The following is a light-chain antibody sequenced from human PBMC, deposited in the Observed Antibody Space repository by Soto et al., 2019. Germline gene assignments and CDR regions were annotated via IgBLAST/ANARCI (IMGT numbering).Light chain of an antibody. J-gene: IGLJ2*01. CDR1: NIGSKS. Sequence: SYELTQPPSVSVAPGKTARITCGGNNIGSKSVHWYQQKPGQAPVLAIYYDSDRPSGIPARFSGSNSGNTATLTISRVEAGDEADYYCQVIDVFGGGTKVTVL. V-gene: IGLV3-21*01. CDR3: QVIDV. CDR2: YDS.